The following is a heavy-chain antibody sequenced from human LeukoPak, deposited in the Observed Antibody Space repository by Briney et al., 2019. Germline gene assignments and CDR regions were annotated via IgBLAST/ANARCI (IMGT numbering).Heavy chain of an antibody. CDR1: GFTFRSYS. Sequence: GGSLRLSCAASGFTFRSYSMNWVRQAPGQGLEWISSISSSGTTTYYADSVRGRFTISRDNSKNTLYLQMSSLRAEDTAVYYCAKHWGTTVTYFDYWGQGALVTVSS. CDR3: AKHWGTTVTYFDY. D-gene: IGHD4-11*01. V-gene: IGHV3-23*01. CDR2: ISSSGTTT. J-gene: IGHJ4*02.